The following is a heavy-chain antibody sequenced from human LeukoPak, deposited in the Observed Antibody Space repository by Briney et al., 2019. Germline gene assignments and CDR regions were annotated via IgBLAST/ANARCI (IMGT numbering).Heavy chain of an antibody. Sequence: GGSLRPSCAASGFTFSSYSMNSVRQAPGKGLEWVSYISISSSTIYYADSVKGRFTISRDNAKNSLYLQMNSLRAEDTAVYYCAREDFTTVWFDPWGQGTLVTVSS. D-gene: IGHD1-1*01. J-gene: IGHJ5*02. CDR3: AREDFTTVWFDP. CDR2: ISISSSTI. V-gene: IGHV3-48*01. CDR1: GFTFSSYS.